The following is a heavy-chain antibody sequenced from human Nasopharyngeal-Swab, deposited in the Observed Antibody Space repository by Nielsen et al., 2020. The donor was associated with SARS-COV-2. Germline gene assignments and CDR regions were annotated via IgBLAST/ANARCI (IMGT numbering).Heavy chain of an antibody. CDR3: ARVSLSLLLWFRELLDY. J-gene: IGHJ4*02. CDR2: ISYDGSNK. V-gene: IGHV3-30-3*01. D-gene: IGHD3-10*01. Sequence: VRQAPGKGLEWVAVISYDGSNKYYADSVKGRFTISRDNSKNTLYLQMNSLRAEDTAVYYCARVSLSLLLWFRELLDYWGQRTLVTVSS.